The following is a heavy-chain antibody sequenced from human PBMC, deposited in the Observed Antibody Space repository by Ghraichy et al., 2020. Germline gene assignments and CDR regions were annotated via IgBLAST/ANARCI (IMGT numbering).Heavy chain of an antibody. J-gene: IGHJ4*02. CDR3: TRGLAVAAY. V-gene: IGHV3-7*03. CDR1: GFTFSNYW. Sequence: GGSLRLSCAASGFTFSNYWLTWVRQTPRKGLEWVASIKEDGSEDFYVDSVKGRFTISRDNTKNSLYLQMNSLRVEDTAMYYCTRGLAVAAYWGQGTLVTVSS. D-gene: IGHD6-19*01. CDR2: IKEDGSED.